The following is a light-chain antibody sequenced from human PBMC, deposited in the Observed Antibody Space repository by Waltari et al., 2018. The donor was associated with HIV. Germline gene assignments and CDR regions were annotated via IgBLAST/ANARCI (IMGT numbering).Light chain of an antibody. CDR3: QAGDSTTRV. Sequence: SYEVTQPPSLSVSPGQTASITCSGDKLGEKYACWYQQKPGQSPILVIYADTKRPPGIPERFSASNTGNTATLTITGTQAMDEADYDCQAGDSTTRVFGGGTKLTGL. J-gene: IGLJ3*02. V-gene: IGLV3-1*01. CDR1: KLGEKY. CDR2: ADT.